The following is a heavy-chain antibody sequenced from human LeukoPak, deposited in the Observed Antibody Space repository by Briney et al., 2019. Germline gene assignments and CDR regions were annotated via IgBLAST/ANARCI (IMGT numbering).Heavy chain of an antibody. J-gene: IGHJ4*02. V-gene: IGHV3-53*01. CDR2: IYDSGTT. D-gene: IGHD3-22*01. CDR3: AKDQLRYYDSSGYYRL. Sequence: PGGSLRLSCATSGFTVSSNYMSWVRQAPGKGLEWVSVIYDSGTTYYADSVKGRFLIFRDTSKNTVDLQMNSLRVEDTAVYYCAKDQLRYYDSSGYYRLWGQGALVTVSS. CDR1: GFTVSSNY.